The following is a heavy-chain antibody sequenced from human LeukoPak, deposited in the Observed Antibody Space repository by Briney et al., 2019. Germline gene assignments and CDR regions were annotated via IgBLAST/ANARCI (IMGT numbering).Heavy chain of an antibody. CDR2: INHSGST. J-gene: IGHJ4*02. Sequence: PSETLSLTCAVYGGSFSGYYWSWIRQPPGKGLEWIGEINHSGSTNYNPSLKSRVTISVDTSKNQFSLKLSSVTAADTAVYYCARYYYDSSGQLDYWGQGTLVTVSS. CDR3: ARYYYDSSGQLDY. CDR1: GGSFSGYY. D-gene: IGHD3-22*01. V-gene: IGHV4-34*01.